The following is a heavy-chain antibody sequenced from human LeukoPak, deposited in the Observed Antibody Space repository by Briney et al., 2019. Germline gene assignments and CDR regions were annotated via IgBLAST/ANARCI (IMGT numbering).Heavy chain of an antibody. CDR2: INHSGST. Sequence: SETLSLTCAVYGGSFSGYYWSWIRQPPGKGLEWIGEINHSGSTYYNPSLKSRVTISVDTSKNQFSLKLSSVTAADTAVYYCARTKREMATTEVGDYWGQGTLVTVSS. V-gene: IGHV4-34*01. CDR3: ARTKREMATTEVGDY. CDR1: GGSFSGYY. J-gene: IGHJ4*02. D-gene: IGHD5-24*01.